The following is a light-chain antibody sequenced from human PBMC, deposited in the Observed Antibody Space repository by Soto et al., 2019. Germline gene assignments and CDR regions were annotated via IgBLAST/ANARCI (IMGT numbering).Light chain of an antibody. CDR3: SSYAGSNNLGV. V-gene: IGLV2-8*01. CDR2: EVT. CDR1: SSDVGGYHY. Sequence: QSVLTQPPSASGSPGQSVTISCTGSSSDVGGYHYVSWYQHHPGKAPKLVIYEVTKRPSGVPDRFSGSKSGNKASLTVSGLQAADEADYYCSSYAGSNNLGVLGSGTKLTVL. J-gene: IGLJ1*01.